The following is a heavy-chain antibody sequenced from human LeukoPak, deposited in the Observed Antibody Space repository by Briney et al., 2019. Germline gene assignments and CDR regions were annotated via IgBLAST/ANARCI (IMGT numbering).Heavy chain of an antibody. J-gene: IGHJ6*03. D-gene: IGHD6-13*01. CDR1: GYTFTTDY. V-gene: IGHV1-46*01. CDR2: INPSGGST. CDR3: ARVRAAAGTASDLYYYYMDV. Sequence: ASVKVSCKASGYTFTTDYIHWVRQAPGQGLEWMGIINPSGGSTTYAQKFQGRVIMTGDTSTSTVYMELSSLRSEDTAVYYCARVRAAAGTASDLYYYYMDVWGKGTTVTVSS.